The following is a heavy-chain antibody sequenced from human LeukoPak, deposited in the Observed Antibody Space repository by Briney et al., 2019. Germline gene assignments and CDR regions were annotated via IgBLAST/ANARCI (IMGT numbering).Heavy chain of an antibody. CDR3: SAAVATNY. CDR1: EFTFSSHG. V-gene: IGHV3-30*02. D-gene: IGHD4-23*01. J-gene: IGHJ4*02. Sequence: GGSLRLSCVASEFTFSSHGMHWVRQAPGKGLEWVAFIRYDGSNNYYADSVKGRFTISRDNSKNTLYLQMNSLKAEDTAVYYCSAAVATNYWGQGTLVTVSS. CDR2: IRYDGSNN.